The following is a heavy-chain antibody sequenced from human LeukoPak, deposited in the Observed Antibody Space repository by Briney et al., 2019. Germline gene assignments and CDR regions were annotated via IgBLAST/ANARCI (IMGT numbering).Heavy chain of an antibody. D-gene: IGHD3-3*01. CDR3: ARLMSGLWDRGEYGMDV. CDR2: IYYSGST. V-gene: IGHV4-39*01. Sequence: PSETLSLTCTVSGGSISSSSYYWGWIRQPPWKGLEWIGSIYYSGSTYYNPSLKSRVTISVDTSKNQFSLKLSSVTAADTAVYYCARLMSGLWDRGEYGMDVWGQGTTVTVSS. J-gene: IGHJ6*02. CDR1: GGSISSSSYY.